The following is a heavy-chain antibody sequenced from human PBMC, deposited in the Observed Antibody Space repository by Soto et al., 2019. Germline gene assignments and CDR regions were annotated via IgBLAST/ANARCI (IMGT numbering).Heavy chain of an antibody. D-gene: IGHD5-12*01. Sequence: GGSLRLSSAASGFTVSSYWTHWVRQAPGKGLVWVSRISPAGSSTYYADSVRGRFTISKDTAKNTVYLQINSLGAEDAAVYYCARGNTGYVNFDSWGQGTLVTVSS. V-gene: IGHV3-74*01. J-gene: IGHJ4*02. CDR2: ISPAGSST. CDR3: ARGNTGYVNFDS. CDR1: GFTVSSYW.